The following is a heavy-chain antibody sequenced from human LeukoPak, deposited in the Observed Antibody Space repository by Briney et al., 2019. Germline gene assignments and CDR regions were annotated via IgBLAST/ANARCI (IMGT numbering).Heavy chain of an antibody. CDR1: GVTFSSDW. CDR2: SNSDGSST. CDR3: ARDPVPGDY. Sequence: PGGSLRLSCAASGVTFSSDWMHWVRQAPGKGRVWGSRSNSDGSSTSYADSLKGGVTISRDNAKNTLYLQMNSLRAEDTAVYYCARDPVPGDYWGQGTLVTVSS. J-gene: IGHJ4*02. D-gene: IGHD4-17*01. V-gene: IGHV3-74*01.